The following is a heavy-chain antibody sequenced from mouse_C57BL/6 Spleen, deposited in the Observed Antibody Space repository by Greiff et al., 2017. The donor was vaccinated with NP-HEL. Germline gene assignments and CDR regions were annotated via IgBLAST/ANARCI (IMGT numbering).Heavy chain of an antibody. J-gene: IGHJ4*01. D-gene: IGHD2-1*01. CDR2: IDPSDSYT. CDR3: ARGYGNYEDY. CDR1: GYTFTSYW. Sequence: QVQLQQPGAELVKPGASVKLSCKASGYTFTSYWMQWVKQRPGQGLEWIGEIDPSDSYTNYNQKFKGKATLTVDTSSSTAYMQLSSLTSEDSAVYYFARGYGNYEDYWGQGTSVTVSS. V-gene: IGHV1-50*01.